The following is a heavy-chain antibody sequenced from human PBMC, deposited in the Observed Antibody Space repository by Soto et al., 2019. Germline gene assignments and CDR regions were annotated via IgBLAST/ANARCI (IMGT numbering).Heavy chain of an antibody. D-gene: IGHD3-10*01. CDR1: GFTFDDYA. CDR2: ISWNSGSI. V-gene: IGHV3-9*01. Sequence: PGGSLRLSCAASGFTFDDYAMHWVRQAPGKGLEWVSGISWNSGSIGYADSVKGRFTISRDNAKNSLYLQMNSLRAEDTALYYCAKDITHNLLLTFDYWGQGNLVTVSS. CDR3: AKDITHNLLLTFDY. J-gene: IGHJ4*02.